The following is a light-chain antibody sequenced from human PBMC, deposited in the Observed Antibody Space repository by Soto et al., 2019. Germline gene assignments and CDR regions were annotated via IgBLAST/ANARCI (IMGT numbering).Light chain of an antibody. V-gene: IGKV1-39*01. CDR3: QQSYRTPPIT. J-gene: IGKJ5*01. CDR1: QSISSY. CDR2: AAS. Sequence: DIPMTQSPSSLSASVGDRVTITCRASQSISSYFNWYQQKPGKAPKLLIYAASSLQSGVPSRFSGSGSGTDFTLTISSLQPEDFATYYCQQSYRTPPITFGQGTRLEIK.